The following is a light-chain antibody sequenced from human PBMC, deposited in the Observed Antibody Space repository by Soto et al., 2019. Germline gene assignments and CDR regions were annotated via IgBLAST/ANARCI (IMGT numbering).Light chain of an antibody. CDR3: SSYAGSNYV. CDR1: SSDIRGYKY. J-gene: IGLJ1*01. V-gene: IGLV2-8*01. CDR2: EVT. Sequence: QSALTQHPSASGSPGQSVTISCTGTSSDIRGYKYVSWFQQHPGKAPKLMIYEVTKRPSGVPDRFSGSKSGNTASLTVSGLQAEDEADYYCSSYAGSNYVFGTGTKLTVL.